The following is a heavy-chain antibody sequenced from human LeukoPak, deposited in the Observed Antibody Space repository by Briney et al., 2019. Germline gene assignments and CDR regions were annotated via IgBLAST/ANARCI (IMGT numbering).Heavy chain of an antibody. CDR2: TYYRSKWYN. V-gene: IGHV6-1*01. CDR3: ARDKGGGVDTALAY. J-gene: IGHJ4*02. CDR1: GDSVSSNSAT. Sequence: SQTLSLTCAISGDSVSSNSATWNWIRQSPSRGLEWLGRTYYRSKWYNNYAVSVKSRITIIPDTSNNQFSLQLNSVTPEDTAVYYCARDKGGGVDTALAYWGLGTLVTVSS. D-gene: IGHD5-18*01.